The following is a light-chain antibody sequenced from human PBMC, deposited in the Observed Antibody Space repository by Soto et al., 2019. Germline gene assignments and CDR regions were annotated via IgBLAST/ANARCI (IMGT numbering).Light chain of an antibody. J-gene: IGKJ2*01. Sequence: AIQLTQSPSSLSASVGDRVTITCRASQGISSALVWYQQKPGKAPKLLIYDASSLESGVPSRVSGSGSGTDFTLTISSLQPEEFATYDCQQFNSYPHTFGQRTKLEIK. CDR1: QGISSA. V-gene: IGKV1-13*02. CDR3: QQFNSYPHT. CDR2: DAS.